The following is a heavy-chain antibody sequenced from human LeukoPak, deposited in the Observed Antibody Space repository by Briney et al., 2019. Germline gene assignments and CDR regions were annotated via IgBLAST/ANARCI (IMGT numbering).Heavy chain of an antibody. CDR3: AKDSFSARNYLGTNWFYP. D-gene: IGHD4-11*01. J-gene: IGHJ5*02. Sequence: PGGSLRLSCAASGFTFSSYGMHWVRQAPGKGLECVAFIRYDGSNKYYADSVKGRFTISRDNSKNTLYLQMNSLRAEDTAVYYCAKDSFSARNYLGTNWFYPWGQGTLVTVSS. CDR2: IRYDGSNK. CDR1: GFTFSSYG. V-gene: IGHV3-30*02.